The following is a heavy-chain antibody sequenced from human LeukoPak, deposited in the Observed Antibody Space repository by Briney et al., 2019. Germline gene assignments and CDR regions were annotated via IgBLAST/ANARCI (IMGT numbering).Heavy chain of an antibody. CDR1: GGSISSYY. CDR3: ARRVRGYSYGPGYYFDY. J-gene: IGHJ4*02. V-gene: IGHV4-59*01. Sequence: PSETLSLTCTVSGGSISSYYWSWIRQPPGKGLEWIGYIYYSGSTNYNPSLKSRVTISVDTSKNQFSLKLSSVTAADTAVYYCARRVRGYSYGPGYYFDYWGQGTLVTVSS. D-gene: IGHD5-18*01. CDR2: IYYSGST.